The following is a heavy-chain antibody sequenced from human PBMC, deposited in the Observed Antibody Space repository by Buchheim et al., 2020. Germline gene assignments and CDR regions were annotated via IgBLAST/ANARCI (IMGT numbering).Heavy chain of an antibody. CDR3: ARHEYYDRSGYDYGIDV. V-gene: IGHV4-59*08. D-gene: IGHD3-22*01. Sequence: QVQLQESGPGLVKPSETLSLTCTVSGGYISSYYWSWIRQPPGKGLEYIGYTHYSGSTNANFSLKSRVTISLDRSKNQFSLRLNSVTAADTAVYYCARHEYYDRSGYDYGIDVGGQGTT. CDR1: GGYISSYY. CDR2: THYSGST. J-gene: IGHJ6*02.